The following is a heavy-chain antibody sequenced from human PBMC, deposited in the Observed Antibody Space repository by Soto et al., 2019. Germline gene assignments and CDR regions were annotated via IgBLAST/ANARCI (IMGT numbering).Heavy chain of an antibody. CDR2: IYYSGST. CDR1: GGSISSDDYY. V-gene: IGHV4-30-4*01. D-gene: IGHD3-10*01. CDR3: ARDRRIIVVRGVREETNYFDY. J-gene: IGHJ4*02. Sequence: NPSETLSLTCTVSGGSISSDDYYWSWIRQPPGKGLEWIGYIYYSGSTYYSPSLESRVSISVDTSKNQFSLKLTSVTAADTAVYYCARDRRIIVVRGVREETNYFDYWGQGTQVTVSS.